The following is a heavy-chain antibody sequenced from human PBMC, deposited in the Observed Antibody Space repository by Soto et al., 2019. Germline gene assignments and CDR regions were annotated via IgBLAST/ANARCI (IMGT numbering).Heavy chain of an antibody. Sequence: SVKVSFKAAWGTFSGFAIDWVRQAPGQGPEWMGGTIPILGTANYAQKFQGRVTIIEDATTSTASLELTSLRTEDTAVYDSATGIALAIWGQGNMVTVSA. V-gene: IGHV1-69*13. CDR1: WGTFSGFA. J-gene: IGHJ4*03. CDR2: TIPILGTA. CDR3: ATGIALAI.